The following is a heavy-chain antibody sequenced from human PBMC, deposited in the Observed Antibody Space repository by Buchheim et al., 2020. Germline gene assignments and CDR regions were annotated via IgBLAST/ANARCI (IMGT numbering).Heavy chain of an antibody. V-gene: IGHV3-15*01. CDR3: TIDEYTSSWYAGSDQ. CDR1: GFTFSNAW. J-gene: IGHJ4*02. CDR2: IKSNTNGGTT. D-gene: IGHD6-13*01. Sequence: EVQLVESGGGLVKPGGSLRLSCAASGFTFSNAWMSWVRQVPGKGLEWVGRIKSNTNGGTTEYAAPVKGRFIISRADSKSTLYLQMNSLKTEDTAVYYCTIDEYTSSWYAGSDQWGQGT.